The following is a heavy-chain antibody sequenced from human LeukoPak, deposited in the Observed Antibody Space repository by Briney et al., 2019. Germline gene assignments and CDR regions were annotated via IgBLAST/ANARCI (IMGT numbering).Heavy chain of an antibody. D-gene: IGHD6-19*01. CDR1: GFTFSSYG. J-gene: IGHJ4*02. Sequence: GRSLRLSCAASGFTFSSYGMHWVRQAPGKGLEWVAVIWYDGSNKYYADSVKGRFTISRDNSKNTLYLQMNSLRAEDTAVYYCARERDYSGWQFDYWGQGTLVTVSS. CDR3: ARERDYSGWQFDY. CDR2: IWYDGSNK. V-gene: IGHV3-33*01.